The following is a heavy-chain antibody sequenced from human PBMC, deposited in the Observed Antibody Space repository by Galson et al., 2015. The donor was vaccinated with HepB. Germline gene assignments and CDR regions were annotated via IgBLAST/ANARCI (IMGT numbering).Heavy chain of an antibody. Sequence: ETLSLTCTVSGDSIRHYYWSWIRQSPGKGLEWIGNIYFSGNTNYNPSLKSRATISVDTSENQFSLKLSSVTAADTAVYYCARPYITLFDQGAFDVWGQGAMVTVSS. J-gene: IGHJ3*01. D-gene: IGHD3-9*01. CDR3: ARPYITLFDQGAFDV. V-gene: IGHV4-59*08. CDR1: GDSIRHYY. CDR2: IYFSGNT.